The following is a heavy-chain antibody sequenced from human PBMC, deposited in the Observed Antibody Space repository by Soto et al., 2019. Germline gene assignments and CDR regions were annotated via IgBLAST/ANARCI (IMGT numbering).Heavy chain of an antibody. CDR3: ARRRAVVAARPYYYYAMDV. D-gene: IGHD6-6*01. CDR1: GYTFTSYD. CDR2: MKPNSGDT. V-gene: IGHV1-8*01. Sequence: QVQLVQSGAEVKKPGASVKVSCKTSGYTFTSYDINWVRQAPGQGLEWMGRMKPNSGDTGYAPKFQGRVNMTRNTSTGTAYMELSSLISEDTAVYYCARRRAVVAARPYYYYAMDVWGQGTTVTVSS. J-gene: IGHJ6*02.